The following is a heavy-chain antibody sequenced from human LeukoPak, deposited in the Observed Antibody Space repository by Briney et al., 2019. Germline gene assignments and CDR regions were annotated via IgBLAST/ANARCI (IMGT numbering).Heavy chain of an antibody. D-gene: IGHD3-16*01. CDR2: IYYNGNT. CDR1: GGSISDSNYF. V-gene: IGHV4-39*01. J-gene: IGHJ4*02. Sequence: KSSETLSLTCTVSGGSISDSNYFWDWIRQPPGKGLECIGTIYYNGNTFYNPSLKSRVTISVDTSTNQFSLRLTSVTAADTAVYYCARRDQYVSAGYWGQGTLVTVSS. CDR3: ARRDQYVSAGY.